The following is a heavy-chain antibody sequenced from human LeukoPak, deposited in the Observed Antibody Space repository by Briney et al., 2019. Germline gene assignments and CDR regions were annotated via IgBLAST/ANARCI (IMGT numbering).Heavy chain of an antibody. D-gene: IGHD3-3*01. J-gene: IGHJ4*02. CDR3: ARRRDFLDY. CDR1: GGSISNYY. Sequence: SETLSLTCTVSGGSISNYYWSWIRQPPGKGLEWIGYISNTRRTDSSPSLKSRVTLSVDTSKNQVSLKLDSATAADTAVYYCARRRDFLDYWGQGTLVTVSS. CDR2: ISNTRRT. V-gene: IGHV4-59*08.